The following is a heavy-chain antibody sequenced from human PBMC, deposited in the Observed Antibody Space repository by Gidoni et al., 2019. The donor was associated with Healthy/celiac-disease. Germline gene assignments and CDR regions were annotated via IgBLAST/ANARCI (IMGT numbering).Heavy chain of an antibody. CDR1: GFTFSSYA. CDR3: AKRGNYVWGSYPDY. J-gene: IGHJ4*02. CDR2: ISVSGGST. Sequence: EVQLLESGGGLVQPGGSLRLSCAASGFTFSSYAMSWVRQAPGKGLEWFSAISVSGGSTYDADSVKGRFTISRDNSKNTLYLQMNSLRAEDTAVYYCAKRGNYVWGSYPDYWGQGTLVTVSS. V-gene: IGHV3-23*01. D-gene: IGHD3-16*02.